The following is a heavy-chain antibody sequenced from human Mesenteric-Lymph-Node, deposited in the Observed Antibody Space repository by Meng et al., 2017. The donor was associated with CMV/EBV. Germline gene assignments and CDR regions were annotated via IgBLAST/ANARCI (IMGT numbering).Heavy chain of an antibody. CDR1: AGSITSSSYY. J-gene: IGHJ3*02. V-gene: IGHV4-39*01. CDR2: VHYSGST. D-gene: IGHD1-26*01. Sequence: SETLSLTCIVSAGSITSSSYYWGWVRQPPGKGLEWIGSVHYSGSTHYNPSLKSRVSVSVDTSKNQFSLNLSSVTAADTAVYYCARHPPIVTGHDVFDIWGQGTLVTVSS. CDR3: ARHPPIVTGHDVFDI.